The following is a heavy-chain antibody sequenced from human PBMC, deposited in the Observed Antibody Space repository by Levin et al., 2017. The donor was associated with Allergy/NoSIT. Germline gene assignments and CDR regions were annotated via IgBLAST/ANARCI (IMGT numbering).Heavy chain of an antibody. D-gene: IGHD3-10*01. Sequence: GGSLRLSCAASGFTFDDYGMSWVRQAPGKGLEWVSGINWNGGSTGYADSVKGRFTISRDNAKNSLYLQMNSLRAEDTALYYCARGYYYGSGSYYTPIGYWGQGTLVTVSS. V-gene: IGHV3-20*04. CDR1: GFTFDDYG. J-gene: IGHJ4*02. CDR2: INWNGGST. CDR3: ARGYYYGSGSYYTPIGY.